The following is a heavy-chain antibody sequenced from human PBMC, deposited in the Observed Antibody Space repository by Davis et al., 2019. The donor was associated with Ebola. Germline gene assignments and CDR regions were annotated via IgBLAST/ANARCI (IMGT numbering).Heavy chain of an antibody. Sequence: HSQTLSLTCAISGDSVFGKNGAWNWIRQSPSRGLEWLGRTYYTSKWHNDYAVSVKSRITINPDTSKNQFSLHLNSVTPEDTALYFCASGWLRRGLDAWGEGTAVTVSS. J-gene: IGHJ6*04. V-gene: IGHV6-1*01. D-gene: IGHD3-10*01. CDR1: GDSVFGKNGA. CDR2: TYYTSKWHN. CDR3: ASGWLRRGLDA.